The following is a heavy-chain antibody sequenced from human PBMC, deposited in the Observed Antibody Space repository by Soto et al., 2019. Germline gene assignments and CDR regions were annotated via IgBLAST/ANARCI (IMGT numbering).Heavy chain of an antibody. CDR1: GGSISSGGYY. D-gene: IGHD3-10*01. CDR3: ARAPLLWFGEFRGAYYYYGMDV. J-gene: IGHJ6*02. CDR2: IYHSGST. Sequence: SQTLSVTCAVSGGSISSGGYYRSWIRHPPGKGLEWIGYIYHSGSTYYNLSLKSRVTISVDRSKNQFSLKLSSVTAADTAVYYCARAPLLWFGEFRGAYYYYGMDVWGQGTTVTVSS. V-gene: IGHV4-30-2*01.